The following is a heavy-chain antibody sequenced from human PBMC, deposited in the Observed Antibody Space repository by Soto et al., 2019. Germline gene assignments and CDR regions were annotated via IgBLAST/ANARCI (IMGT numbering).Heavy chain of an antibody. D-gene: IGHD1-20*01. Sequence: SVKVSCKASGGNFSSYAITWVRQAPGQGLEWMGGIIPIFGTANYAQKYQSRDTITADESTSTAYTVLSSLRSEDTAVYYCAITSGPWGQGTLVTVSS. V-gene: IGHV1-69*13. J-gene: IGHJ5*02. CDR1: GGNFSSYA. CDR2: IIPIFGTA. CDR3: AITSGP.